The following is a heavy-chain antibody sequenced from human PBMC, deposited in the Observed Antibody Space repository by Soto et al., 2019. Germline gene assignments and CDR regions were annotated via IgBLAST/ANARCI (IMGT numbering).Heavy chain of an antibody. CDR1: GFTFSDYW. J-gene: IGHJ6*02. CDR2: INSDGNST. V-gene: IGHV3-74*01. CDR3: XXXXXXXXXXXMDV. Sequence: EVQLVESGGGLVQPGGSLRLSCAASGFTFSDYWMHWVRQAPGKGLVWVSRINSDGNSTSYADSVKGRFTISRDNAKXXXXXXXXXXXXXXXXXXXXXXXXXXXXXXXMDVWGQGTTVTVSS.